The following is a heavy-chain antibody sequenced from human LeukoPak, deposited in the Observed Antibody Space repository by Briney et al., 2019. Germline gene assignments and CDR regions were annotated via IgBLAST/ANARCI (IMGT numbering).Heavy chain of an antibody. J-gene: IGHJ4*02. D-gene: IGHD3-3*01. CDR1: GFTFSNYA. CDR3: AKARGFLGRLADY. CDR2: ISGAGSGT. V-gene: IGHV3-23*01. Sequence: PGGSLRLSCAASGFTFSNYAMSWVRQAPGKGLEWVSGISGAGSGTHYADSVKGRFTISRDNSKSTLYLQMNSLGAEDTAVYYCAKARGFLGRLADYWGQGTLVTVSS.